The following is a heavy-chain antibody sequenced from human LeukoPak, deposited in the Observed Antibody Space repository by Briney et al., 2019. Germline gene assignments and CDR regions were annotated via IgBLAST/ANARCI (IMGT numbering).Heavy chain of an antibody. D-gene: IGHD6-13*01. CDR1: GFTFSSYG. J-gene: IGHJ4*02. V-gene: IGHV3-30*02. Sequence: GGSLRLSCAASGFTFSSYGMHWVRQAPGKGLEWVAVIWYGGSNKYYADSVKGRFTISRDNSKNTLYLQMNSLRAEDTAVYYCAKVGAAAGPYFDYWGQGTLVTVSS. CDR3: AKVGAAAGPYFDY. CDR2: IWYGGSNK.